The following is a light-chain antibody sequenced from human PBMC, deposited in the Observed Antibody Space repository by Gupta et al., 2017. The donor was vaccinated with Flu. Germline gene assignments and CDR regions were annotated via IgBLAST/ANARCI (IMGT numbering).Light chain of an antibody. Sequence: DIQMTQSPSSLSASVGDRVTITCRASQGIKNFLNWYQQKPGRAPKLLIHDAYSLPAGVPSRFSGSRSGTDFTFTISTLQPEDVATYYCQQSYSLPPLFGGGTKVEL. CDR2: DAY. CDR1: QGIKNF. V-gene: IGKV1-33*01. CDR3: QQSYSLPPL. J-gene: IGKJ4*01.